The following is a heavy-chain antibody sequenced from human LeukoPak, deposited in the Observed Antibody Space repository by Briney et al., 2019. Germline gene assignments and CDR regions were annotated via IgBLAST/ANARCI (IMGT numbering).Heavy chain of an antibody. D-gene: IGHD2-2*01. V-gene: IGHV4-38-2*02. CDR3: ARVGTKVVVNYYRYHYMDV. J-gene: IGHJ6*03. CDR2: LHYSGST. CDR1: GHSIRSGYD. Sequence: SETLSLTCSVSGHSIRSGYDWGWIRQPPGKVPEWIGSLHYSGSTYYNPSLKSRVTISVDTSTNHFSLKLSSVTAADTAVYYCARVGTKVVVNYYRYHYMDVWGKGTTVTISS.